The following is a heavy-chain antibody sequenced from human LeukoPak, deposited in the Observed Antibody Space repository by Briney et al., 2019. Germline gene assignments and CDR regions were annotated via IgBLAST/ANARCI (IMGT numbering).Heavy chain of an antibody. Sequence: ASVKVSCKASGYTFTSYYMHWVRQAPGQGLEWMGIINPSGGSTSYAQKFQGRVTMTRDTSTSTVYMELSSLRSEDTAVYYCASATVVNRDAFDIWGQGTMVTVS. CDR2: INPSGGST. J-gene: IGHJ3*02. D-gene: IGHD4-23*01. CDR1: GYTFTSYY. CDR3: ASATVVNRDAFDI. V-gene: IGHV1-46*03.